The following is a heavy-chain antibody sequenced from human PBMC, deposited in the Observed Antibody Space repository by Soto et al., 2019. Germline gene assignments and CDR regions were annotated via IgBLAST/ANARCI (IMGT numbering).Heavy chain of an antibody. CDR2: INAGNGNT. J-gene: IGHJ4*02. CDR3: AGGEFKWLRDPYYFDY. Sequence: GASVKVSCKASGYTFTSYAMHWVRQAPGQRLEWMGWINAGNGNTKYSQKFQGRVTITRDTSASTAYMELSSLRSEDTAVYYCAGGEFKWLRDPYYFDYWGQGTLVTSPQ. D-gene: IGHD5-12*01. CDR1: GYTFTSYA. V-gene: IGHV1-3*01.